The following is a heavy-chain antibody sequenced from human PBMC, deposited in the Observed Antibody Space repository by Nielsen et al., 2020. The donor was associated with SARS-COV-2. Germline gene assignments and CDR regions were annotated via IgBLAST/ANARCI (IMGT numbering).Heavy chain of an antibody. Sequence: SETLSLTCTVSGGSISSYYWSWIRQPPGKGLEWIGYIYYSGSTNYNPSLKSRVTISVDTSKNQFSLKLSSVTAADTAVYYCARDNYGSGTPLGKGDYYYGMDVWGQGTTVTVSS. V-gene: IGHV4-59*01. CDR3: ARDNYGSGTPLGKGDYYYGMDV. D-gene: IGHD3-10*01. CDR1: GGSISSYY. J-gene: IGHJ6*02. CDR2: IYYSGST.